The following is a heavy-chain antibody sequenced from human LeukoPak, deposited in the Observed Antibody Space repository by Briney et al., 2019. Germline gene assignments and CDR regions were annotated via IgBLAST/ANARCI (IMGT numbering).Heavy chain of an antibody. V-gene: IGHV1-2*02. CDR1: GYTFTGYY. CDR2: INPNSGGT. Sequence: ASVKVSCKASGYTFTGYYMHWVRQAPGQGLEWMGWINPNSGGTNYAQKFQGRVTMTRDTSISTAYMELSRLRSDDTAVYYCARDPSRSIAVAGTDYWGQGTLVTVSS. J-gene: IGHJ4*02. CDR3: ARDPSRSIAVAGTDY. D-gene: IGHD6-19*01.